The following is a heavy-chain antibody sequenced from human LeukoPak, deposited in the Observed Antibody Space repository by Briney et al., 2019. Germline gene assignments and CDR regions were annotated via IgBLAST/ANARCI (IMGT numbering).Heavy chain of an antibody. CDR1: GGTFSSYA. Sequence: ASVEVSCKASGGTFSSYAISWVRQAPGQGLEWMGRVIPILGIANYAQKFQGRVTITADKSTSTAYMELSSLRSEDTAVYYCARTRHYYDSSGYYADYWGQGTLVTVSS. CDR2: VIPILGIA. V-gene: IGHV1-69*04. CDR3: ARTRHYYDSSGYYADY. D-gene: IGHD3-22*01. J-gene: IGHJ4*02.